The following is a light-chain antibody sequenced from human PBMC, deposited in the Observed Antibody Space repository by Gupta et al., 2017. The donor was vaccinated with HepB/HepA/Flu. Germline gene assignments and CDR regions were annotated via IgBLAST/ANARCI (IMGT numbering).Light chain of an antibody. Sequence: SALPQPASVSGSPGQSITISCTGTSRDIGYYNYVSWYQQYPGKAPKLIIYDVSNRPSGVSNRFSGSKSGNTASLTISGRQPEDEADYHCSSYGTLDIFGTGTKVLVL. V-gene: IGLV2-14*01. CDR1: SRDIGYYNY. J-gene: IGLJ1*01. CDR2: DVS. CDR3: SSYGTLDI.